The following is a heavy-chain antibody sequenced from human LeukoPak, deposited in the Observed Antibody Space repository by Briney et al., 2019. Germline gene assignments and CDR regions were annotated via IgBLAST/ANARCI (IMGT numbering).Heavy chain of an antibody. D-gene: IGHD3-10*01. CDR3: ARGRSITLLRGVAMSDGFDI. CDR1: GFTFSNYG. CDR2: TDTSGRYV. V-gene: IGHV3-21*06. Sequence: GGSLRLSCAASGFTFSNYGMNWVRQAPGKGLEWVSFTDTSGRYVYYGDSVKGRFTISRDNDKNLLLLQMHGLSADDAAVYYCARGRSITLLRGVAMSDGFDIWGQGAMVAVSS. J-gene: IGHJ3*02.